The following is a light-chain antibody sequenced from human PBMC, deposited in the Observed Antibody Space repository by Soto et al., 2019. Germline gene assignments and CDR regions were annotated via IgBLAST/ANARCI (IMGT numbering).Light chain of an antibody. CDR3: QQYHTSSIT. CDR2: DAS. V-gene: IGKV1-5*01. CDR1: QTISNW. J-gene: IGKJ5*01. Sequence: DIQMTQSPSTLSASVGDRVTMTCRASQTISNWLAWYQQKPGKAPTLLIYDASTLERGVPSRFSGTGSGTEFTLSIDSLQPDDFATYYCQQYHTSSITFGQGTRLEIK.